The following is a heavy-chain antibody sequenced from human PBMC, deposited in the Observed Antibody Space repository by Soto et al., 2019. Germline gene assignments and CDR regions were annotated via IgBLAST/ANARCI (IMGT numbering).Heavy chain of an antibody. CDR3: ARGVYDYWSGYYAGSGLDV. CDR1: GDSMSPFY. J-gene: IGHJ6*02. Sequence: QAPLRESGPGLVKPSETLSLTCTVSGDSMSPFYWNWIXQSPVKGLEWIGYIYYSGNTNYYPSLKSRVAISVDTSKNQFYLKLSAVTAADTAVYYCARGVYDYWSGYYAGSGLDVWGQGTTVIVSS. CDR2: IYYSGNT. D-gene: IGHD3-3*01. V-gene: IGHV4-59*13.